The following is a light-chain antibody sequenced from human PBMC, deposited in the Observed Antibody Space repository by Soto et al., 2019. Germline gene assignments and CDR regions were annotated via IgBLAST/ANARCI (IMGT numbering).Light chain of an antibody. CDR1: QGISSY. Sequence: AVRMSQSPSSLSASTGDRVTITCRASQGISSYLAWYQQKPGKAPKLLIYAASTLQSGVPSGFSGSGSGTDFTLTISCLQSEDFATYYCQQYYSYPYVTFGPRTKVDIK. CDR2: AAS. J-gene: IGKJ3*01. CDR3: QQYYSYPYVT. V-gene: IGKV1-8*01.